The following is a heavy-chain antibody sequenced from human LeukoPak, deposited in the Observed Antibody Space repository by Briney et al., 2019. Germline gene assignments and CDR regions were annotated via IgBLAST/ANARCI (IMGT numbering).Heavy chain of an antibody. Sequence: SETLSLTCTVSGGSISSYYWSWIRQPPGKGLEWVGYIYYSGSTNYNPSLKSRVTISVDTSKNQFSLKLSSVTAADTAVYYCARHQGPGIAVAGTLDYWGQGTLVTVSS. CDR1: GGSISSYY. D-gene: IGHD6-19*01. CDR3: ARHQGPGIAVAGTLDY. V-gene: IGHV4-59*08. CDR2: IYYSGST. J-gene: IGHJ4*02.